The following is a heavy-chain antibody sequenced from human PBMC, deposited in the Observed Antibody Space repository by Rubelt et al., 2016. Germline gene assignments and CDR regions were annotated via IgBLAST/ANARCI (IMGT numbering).Heavy chain of an antibody. CDR3: ARDLSSFPWNYGTLQH. V-gene: IGHV1-3*01. J-gene: IGHJ1*01. D-gene: IGHD1-7*01. CDR1: GYTFTSYA. Sequence: QVQLVQSGAEVKKPGASVKVSCKASGYTFTSYAMHWVRQAPGQRLEWMGWINAGNGNTKYSQKFQGRVTITRDTSASTAYMEVSSLRSEDTAVYYCARDLSSFPWNYGTLQHWGQGTLVTVSS. CDR2: INAGNGNT.